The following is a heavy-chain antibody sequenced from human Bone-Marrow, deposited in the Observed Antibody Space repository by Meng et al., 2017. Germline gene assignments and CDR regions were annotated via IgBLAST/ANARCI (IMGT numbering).Heavy chain of an antibody. CDR3: ARDFLLQSSGGMDV. V-gene: IGHV3-33*01. CDR2: IWYDGSNK. Sequence: GESLKISCAASGFTFSSYGMHWVRQAPGKGLEWVAVIWYDGSNKYYADSVKGRFTISRDNSKNTLYLQMNSLRAEDTAVYYCARDFLLQSSGGMDVWGQGTTVTVSS. D-gene: IGHD3-22*01. CDR1: GFTFSSYG. J-gene: IGHJ6*02.